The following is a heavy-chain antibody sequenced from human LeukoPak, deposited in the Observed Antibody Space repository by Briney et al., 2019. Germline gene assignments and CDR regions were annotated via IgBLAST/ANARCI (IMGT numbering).Heavy chain of an antibody. J-gene: IGHJ4*02. Sequence: ASVKVSCXASGYTFTRYGIGWVRQAPGQGPEWMGWISAYNGNTDYEQKFQGRVTMTTDTSTSTAYMELRSLRSDDTAVYYCARVGDYYYGSGSYQSGFDYWGQGTLVTVSS. CDR2: ISAYNGNT. CDR1: GYTFTRYG. V-gene: IGHV1-18*01. CDR3: ARVGDYYYGSGSYQSGFDY. D-gene: IGHD3-10*01.